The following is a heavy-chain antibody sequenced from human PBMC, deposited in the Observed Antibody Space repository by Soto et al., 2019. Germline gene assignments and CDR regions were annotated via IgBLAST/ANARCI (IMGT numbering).Heavy chain of an antibody. Sequence: QVQLQESGPGLVKPSGTLSLTCAVSGGSISSSNWWSWVRQPPGKGLEWIGEIYHSGSTNYNPSLKSRVTISVDKSKNQFSLKLSSVTAADTAVYYCARVRRYDILWGRPQGTLMDVWGQGTTVTVSS. CDR1: GGSISSSNW. V-gene: IGHV4-4*02. CDR3: ARVRRYDILWGRPQGTLMDV. CDR2: IYHSGST. J-gene: IGHJ6*02. D-gene: IGHD3-9*01.